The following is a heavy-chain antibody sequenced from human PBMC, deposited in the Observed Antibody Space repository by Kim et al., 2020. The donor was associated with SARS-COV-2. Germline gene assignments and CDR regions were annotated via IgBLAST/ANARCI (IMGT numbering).Heavy chain of an antibody. CDR3: AIDGAVAGTRTFDY. Sequence: GGSLRLSCAASGFTFSSYSMNWVRQAPGKGLEWVSSISSSSSYIYYADSVKGRFTISRDNAKNSLYLQMNSLRAEDTAVYYCAIDGAVAGTRTFDYWGQGTLVTVSS. D-gene: IGHD6-19*01. J-gene: IGHJ4*02. CDR1: GFTFSSYS. V-gene: IGHV3-21*01. CDR2: ISSSSSYI.